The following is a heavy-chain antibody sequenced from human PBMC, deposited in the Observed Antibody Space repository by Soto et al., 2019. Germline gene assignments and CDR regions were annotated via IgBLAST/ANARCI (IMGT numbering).Heavy chain of an antibody. CDR3: ARGSHYYDSSGYSGDY. V-gene: IGHV4-34*01. CDR1: GGSFSGYY. CDR2: INHSGST. Sequence: PSETLSLTCAVYGGSFSGYYWSWIRQPPGKGLEWIGEINHSGSTNYNPSLKSRVTISVDTSKNQFSLKLSSVTAADTAVYYCARGSHYYDSSGYSGDYWGQGTLVTVS. D-gene: IGHD3-22*01. J-gene: IGHJ4*02.